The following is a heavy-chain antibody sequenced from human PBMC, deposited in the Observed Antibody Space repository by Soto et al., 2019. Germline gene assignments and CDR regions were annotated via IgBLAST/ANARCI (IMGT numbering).Heavy chain of an antibody. J-gene: IGHJ5*02. CDR1: GGSISSSSYY. CDR3: ARCGYDYKDWFDP. Sequence: QLQLQESGPGLVKPSETLSLTCTVSGGSISSSSYYWGLIRQPPGKGLEWIGSIYYSGSTYYNPSLKSRVTISVHTSKNQVSLKLSSVTAADTAVYYCARCGYDYKDWFDPWGQGTLVTVSS. V-gene: IGHV4-39*01. CDR2: IYYSGST. D-gene: IGHD5-12*01.